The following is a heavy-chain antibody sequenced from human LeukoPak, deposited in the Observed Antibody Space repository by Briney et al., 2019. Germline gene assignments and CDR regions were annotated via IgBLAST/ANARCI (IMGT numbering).Heavy chain of an antibody. V-gene: IGHV3-23*01. Sequence: GGSLRLSCVASGFTLSSYPLSWVRQAPGKGLEWVSAISGSGVNTYYSDSVRGRFTISRDNSKNTLYLQMNSPEAEDTAVYFCAKGTYYEERYGHNGVFDSWGQGTLVTVSS. D-gene: IGHD3-3*01. CDR3: AKGTYYEERYGHNGVFDS. CDR2: ISGSGVNT. J-gene: IGHJ4*02. CDR1: GFTLSSYP.